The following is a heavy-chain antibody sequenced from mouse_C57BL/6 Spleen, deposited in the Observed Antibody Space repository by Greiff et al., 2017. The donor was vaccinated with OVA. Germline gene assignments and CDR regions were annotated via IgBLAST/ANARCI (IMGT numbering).Heavy chain of an antibody. J-gene: IGHJ1*03. CDR3: ARGEFITTVTGYFDV. V-gene: IGHV1-39*01. Sequence: EVQLVESGPELVKPGASVKISCKASGYSFTDYNMNWVKQSNGKSLEWIGVINPNYGTTSYNQKFKGKATLTVDQSSSTAYMQLNSLTSEDSAVYYCARGEFITTVTGYFDVWGTGTTVTVSS. D-gene: IGHD1-1*01. CDR1: GYSFTDYN. CDR2: INPNYGTT.